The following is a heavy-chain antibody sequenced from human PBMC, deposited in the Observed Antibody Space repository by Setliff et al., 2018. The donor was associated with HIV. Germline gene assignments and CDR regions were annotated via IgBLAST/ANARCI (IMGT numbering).Heavy chain of an antibody. Sequence: GASVKVSCKASGYNFVGYGINWLRQAPGQGLEWMGWINTYNGNTKYGQKFQGSVTMTTDTYTSTVYMELRNLRSDDTAVYFCARGGPARVALLYWFDPWGQGTLVTVSS. CDR1: GYNFVGYG. J-gene: IGHJ5*02. V-gene: IGHV1-18*01. CDR2: INTYNGNT. CDR3: ARGGPARVALLYWFDP. D-gene: IGHD2-21*01.